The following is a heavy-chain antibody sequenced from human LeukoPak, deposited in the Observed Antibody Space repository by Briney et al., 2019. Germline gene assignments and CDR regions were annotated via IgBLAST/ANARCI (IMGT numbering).Heavy chain of an antibody. D-gene: IGHD3-10*01. CDR1: GGTFSSYA. V-gene: IGHV1-69*01. Sequence: SVKVSCKASGGTFSSYAISWVRQAPGQGLEWMGGIIPIFGTANYAQKFQGRVTITADESTSTAYMELSSLRSEDTAVYYCAREITMVRGVIALFDYWGQGTLVTVSS. CDR2: IIPIFGTA. CDR3: AREITMVRGVIALFDY. J-gene: IGHJ4*02.